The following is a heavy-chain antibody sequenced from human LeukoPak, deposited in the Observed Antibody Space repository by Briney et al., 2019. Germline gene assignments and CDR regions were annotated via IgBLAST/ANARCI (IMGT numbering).Heavy chain of an antibody. Sequence: GGSLRLSCAASGFTFSSYWMHWVRQAPGKGLVWVSRINSDGSSTSYADSVKGRFTISRDNAKNTLYLQMNSLRAEDTAVYYCASPDPTIVGRNYYYYFMDVWGKGTTVTVSS. D-gene: IGHD3-22*01. J-gene: IGHJ6*03. CDR1: GFTFSSYW. CDR3: ASPDPTIVGRNYYYYFMDV. V-gene: IGHV3-74*01. CDR2: INSDGSST.